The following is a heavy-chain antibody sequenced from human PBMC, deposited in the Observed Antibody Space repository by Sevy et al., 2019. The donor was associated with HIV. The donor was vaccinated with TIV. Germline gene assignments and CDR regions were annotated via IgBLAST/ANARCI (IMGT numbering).Heavy chain of an antibody. J-gene: IGHJ4*02. CDR3: ARGVGLDC. V-gene: IGHV3-7*01. Sequence: GGSLRLSCAASGFTFSPYWMTWVRQAPGKGLEWVANIRPDGSDKYYVDSVKGRFTISRDNAKNSLYLQMNSLRADDTAMCYCARGVGLDCWGQRALVTVSS. D-gene: IGHD1-26*01. CDR2: IRPDGSDK. CDR1: GFTFSPYW.